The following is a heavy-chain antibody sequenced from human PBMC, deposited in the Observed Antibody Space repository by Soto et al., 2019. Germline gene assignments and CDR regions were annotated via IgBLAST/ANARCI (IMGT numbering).Heavy chain of an antibody. J-gene: IGHJ4*02. V-gene: IGHV4-39*01. CDR3: ATADGFGVVTPFFEY. CDR1: GGSISSRSHY. CDR2: SFYRGST. D-gene: IGHD3-3*01. Sequence: QLQLQESGPGLVKPSETLSLTCTVSGGSISSRSHYWGWIRQSPGKHLEWIGSSFYRGSTHYNPRLKTRVTISVDTSKNQVSLKLYSVTAADTAVYYCATADGFGVVTPFFEYWGQGILVTVSS.